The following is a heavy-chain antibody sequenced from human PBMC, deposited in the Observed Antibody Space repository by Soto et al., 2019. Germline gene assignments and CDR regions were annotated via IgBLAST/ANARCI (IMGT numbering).Heavy chain of an antibody. CDR1: GFTFRNYA. CDR3: AHFYYDSSGTTVGFDP. CDR2: ISYDGSNK. D-gene: IGHD3-22*01. V-gene: IGHV3-30*03. J-gene: IGHJ5*02. Sequence: QVQLVESGGGVVQPGRSLRLSCAASGFTFRNYAMHWVRQAPGKGLEWVAVISYDGSNKYYADSVKGRFTISRDNSKNTLYLQMNSLRAEDTAVYYCAHFYYDSSGTTVGFDPWGQGTLVTVSS.